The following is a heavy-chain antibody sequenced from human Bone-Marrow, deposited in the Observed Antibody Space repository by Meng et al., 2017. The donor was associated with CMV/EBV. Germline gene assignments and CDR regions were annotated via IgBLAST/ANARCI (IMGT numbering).Heavy chain of an antibody. CDR3: AREVTMVRGVIYYYGMDV. D-gene: IGHD3-10*01. V-gene: IGHV4-34*01. J-gene: IGHJ6*02. CDR1: DGSFNAYY. Sequence: SETLSLTCTVYDGSFNAYYYNWFRQPQGKGLEWIGEINHSGSTNYNPSLKSRVTISVDTSKNQFSLKLSSVTAADTAVYYCAREVTMVRGVIYYYGMDVWGQGTTVTVSS. CDR2: INHSGST.